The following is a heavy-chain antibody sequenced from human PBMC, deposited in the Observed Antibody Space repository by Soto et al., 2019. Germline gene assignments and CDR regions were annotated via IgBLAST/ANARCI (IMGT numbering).Heavy chain of an antibody. CDR2: IYSGGST. CDR3: AREDIVVVPAAIGVGENYYYYYGMDV. CDR1: GFTVSSNY. J-gene: IGHJ6*02. Sequence: PGGSLRLSCAASGFTVSSNYMSWVRQAPGKGLEWVSVIYSGGSTYYADSVKGRFTISRDNSKNTLYLQMNSLRAEDTAVYYCAREDIVVVPAAIGVGENYYYYYGMDVWGQGTTVTVSS. D-gene: IGHD2-2*01. V-gene: IGHV3-53*01.